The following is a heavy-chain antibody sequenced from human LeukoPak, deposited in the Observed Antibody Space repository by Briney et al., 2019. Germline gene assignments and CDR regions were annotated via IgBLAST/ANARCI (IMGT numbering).Heavy chain of an antibody. CDR2: INPNSGGT. CDR3: ARDGDLLLWFGELLYY. J-gene: IGHJ4*02. CDR1: GYTFTGYH. D-gene: IGHD3-10*01. Sequence: ASVKVSCKASGYTFTGYHMHWVRQAPGQGLEWMGWINPNSGGTNYAQKFQGRVTMTRDTSISTAYMELSRLRSDDTAVYYCARDGDLLLWFGELLYYWGQGTLVTVSS. V-gene: IGHV1-2*02.